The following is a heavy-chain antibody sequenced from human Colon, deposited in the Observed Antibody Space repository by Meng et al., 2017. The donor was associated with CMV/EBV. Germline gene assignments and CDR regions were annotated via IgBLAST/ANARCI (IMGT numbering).Heavy chain of an antibody. J-gene: IGHJ6*02. CDR3: ARDRIGGDVLLWFGELQYYYYGMDV. CDR2: INHSGST. CDR1: GGSFSGYY. Sequence: GSLRLSCAVYGGSFSGYYWSWIRQPPGKGLEWIGEINHSGSTNYNPSLKSRVTISVDTSKNQFSLKLSSVTAADTAVYYCARDRIGGDVLLWFGELQYYYYGMDVWGQGTTVTVSS. D-gene: IGHD3-10*01. V-gene: IGHV4-34*01.